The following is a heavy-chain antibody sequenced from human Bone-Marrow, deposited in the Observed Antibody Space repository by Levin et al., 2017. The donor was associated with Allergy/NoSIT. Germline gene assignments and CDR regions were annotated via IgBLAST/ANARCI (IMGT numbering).Heavy chain of an antibody. D-gene: IGHD3-22*01. CDR2: TNSDGSST. Sequence: SCAASGFTFSSSWMHWVRQAPGKGLVWVSRTNSDGSSTSYADSVKGRFTISRDNSKNTLYLQMNSLRAEDTAVYYCATQKDYYDSTGYYSSTGAFDYWGQGALVTVTS. J-gene: IGHJ4*02. CDR1: GFTFSSSW. V-gene: IGHV3-74*01. CDR3: ATQKDYYDSTGYYSSTGAFDY.